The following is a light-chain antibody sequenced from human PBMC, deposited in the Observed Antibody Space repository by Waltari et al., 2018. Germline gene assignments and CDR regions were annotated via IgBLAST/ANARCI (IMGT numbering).Light chain of an antibody. CDR2: EVS. CDR3: SSYTSTNIVV. V-gene: IGLV2-14*01. J-gene: IGLJ2*01. Sequence: QSALTQPASVSGSPGQSITISCTGTSSDVGGYNYVSCYHQHPGKAPKLIIYEVSNRPSGVSHRFSGSKSGNTASLTISGLQAEDEADYHCSSYTSTNIVVFGGGTKLTVL. CDR1: SSDVGGYNY.